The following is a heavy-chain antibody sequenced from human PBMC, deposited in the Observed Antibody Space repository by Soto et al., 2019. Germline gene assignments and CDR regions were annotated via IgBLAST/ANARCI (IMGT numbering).Heavy chain of an antibody. J-gene: IGHJ6*02. Sequence: QVQLQESGPGLVKPSQTLSLTCTVSGGSISSADYYWTWIRQPPGKGLEWIGSIQYSGSSYNNPSPQSRVTSSVDTSKNQFSLILTSVTAADSAVYYCARGVAARPARLGMYAWGPGTTVTVAS. CDR3: ARGVAARPARLGMYA. CDR1: GGSISSADYY. CDR2: IQYSGSS. V-gene: IGHV4-30-4*01. D-gene: IGHD6-6*01.